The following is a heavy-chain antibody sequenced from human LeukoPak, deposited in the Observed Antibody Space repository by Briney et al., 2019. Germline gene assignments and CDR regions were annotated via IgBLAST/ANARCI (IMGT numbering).Heavy chain of an antibody. J-gene: IGHJ5*02. V-gene: IGHV1-18*01. CDR2: ISAYNGNT. CDR1: GYTFTSYG. CDR3: AIRLWFGELGDWFDP. D-gene: IGHD3-10*01. Sequence: ASVKVSCKASGYTFTSYGISWVRQAPGQGLEWMGWISAYNGNTNYAQKLQGRVTMTTDTSTSTAYMELSSLRSDDTAVYYCAIRLWFGELGDWFDPWGQGTLVTVSS.